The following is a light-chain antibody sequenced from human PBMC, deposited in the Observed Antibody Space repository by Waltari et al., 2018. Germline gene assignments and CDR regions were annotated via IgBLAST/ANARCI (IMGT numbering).Light chain of an antibody. V-gene: IGKV3-11*01. CDR3: QQRSNWPWT. CDR2: DAS. J-gene: IGKJ1*01. CDR1: QGVSNY. Sequence: EIVLTQSPATLSLSPGERATLSCRASQGVSNYFAWYQQKPGQAPRLLMYDASNRATGIPARFSGSGSGTDFMLTISSLEPEDFAGYYCQQRSNWPWTFGQGTKVEIK.